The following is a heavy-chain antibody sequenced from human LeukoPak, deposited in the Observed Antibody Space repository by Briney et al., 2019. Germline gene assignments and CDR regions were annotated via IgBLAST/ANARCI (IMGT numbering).Heavy chain of an antibody. CDR1: GFTFSSYW. Sequence: PGGSLRLSCAASGFTFSSYWMNWVRQAPGKGLGWVANIKQDGTDKYYVDSVKGRFTISRDNAKSSLYLQMDSLRVEDTAVYYCARDSSVGRYWGQGTLVTVSS. CDR3: ARDSSVGRY. J-gene: IGHJ4*02. D-gene: IGHD3-22*01. CDR2: IKQDGTDK. V-gene: IGHV3-7*01.